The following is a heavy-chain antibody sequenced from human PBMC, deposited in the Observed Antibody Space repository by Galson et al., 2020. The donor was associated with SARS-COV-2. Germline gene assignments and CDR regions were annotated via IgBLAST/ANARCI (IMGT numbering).Heavy chain of an antibody. V-gene: IGHV4-61*01. CDR3: ERESAYSSSWLFDY. D-gene: IGHD6-13*01. CDR2: IYYSGST. Sequence: ASETLSLTCNVSGGSISSTIHYWSWIRQPPGKGLEWIGYIYYSGSTNYNPSLKSRVTISVDTSKNQFSLKLSSVTAADTAVYYCERESAYSSSWLFDYWVQGTLVTVSS. CDR1: GGSISSTIHY. J-gene: IGHJ4*02.